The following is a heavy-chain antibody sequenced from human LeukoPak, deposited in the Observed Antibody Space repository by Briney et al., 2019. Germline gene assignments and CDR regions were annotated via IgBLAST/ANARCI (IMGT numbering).Heavy chain of an antibody. Sequence: PGGSLRLSCAASGFNFSSYSMNWVCQAPGEGLEWISYISGSGSVSYYEDSVKGRFTISRDNAKNSLYLQMNSLRDEDTALYYCARDGGFGFLAAFDIWGQGTMVTVSS. CDR2: ISGSGSVS. CDR1: GFNFSSYS. CDR3: ARDGGFGFLAAFDI. D-gene: IGHD3-10*01. J-gene: IGHJ3*02. V-gene: IGHV3-48*02.